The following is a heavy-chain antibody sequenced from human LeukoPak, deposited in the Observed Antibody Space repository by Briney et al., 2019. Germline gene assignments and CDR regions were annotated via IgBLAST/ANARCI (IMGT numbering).Heavy chain of an antibody. V-gene: IGHV4-59*01. J-gene: IGHJ4*02. CDR2: IYYSGST. CDR1: GVSISSYY. D-gene: IGHD5-12*01. Sequence: SETLSLTCTVSGVSISSYYWSWIRQPPGKGLEWIGYIYYSGSTNYNPSLKSRVTILVETSKNQFSLKVSPVTAADPAVYDCARTLSRGYGLFDYWGQGTLVTVSS. CDR3: ARTLSRGYGLFDY.